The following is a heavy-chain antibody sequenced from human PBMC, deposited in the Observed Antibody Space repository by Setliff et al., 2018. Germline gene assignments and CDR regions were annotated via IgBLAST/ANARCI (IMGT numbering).Heavy chain of an antibody. CDR1: GDSISDPLYY. J-gene: IGHJ4*02. V-gene: IGHV4-39*07. D-gene: IGHD2-15*01. CDR3: VRVTRGVLAAPPVGDYFNF. CDR2: IAFSGRT. Sequence: PSETLSLTCTVSGDSISDPLYYWAWVRQSPGMGLEWVASIAFSGRTYFNPSLNGRVSISQDTPKSQVSLSLSSVTAADTAVYYCVRVTRGVLAAPPVGDYFNFWGQGTLVTVSS.